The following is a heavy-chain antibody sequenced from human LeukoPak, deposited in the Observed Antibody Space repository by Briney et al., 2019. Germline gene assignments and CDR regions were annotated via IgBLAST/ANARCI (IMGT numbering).Heavy chain of an antibody. CDR3: VGCGGDCYDFDY. J-gene: IGHJ4*02. CDR2: ISGSGGST. CDR1: GFTFSSYG. D-gene: IGHD2-21*02. V-gene: IGHV3-23*01. Sequence: PGGSLRLSCAASGFTFSSYGMSWVRQAPGKGLEWVSAISGSGGSTYYADSVKGRFTISRDNSKNTLYLQMNSLRAEGTAVYYCVGCGGDCYDFDYWGQGTLVTVSS.